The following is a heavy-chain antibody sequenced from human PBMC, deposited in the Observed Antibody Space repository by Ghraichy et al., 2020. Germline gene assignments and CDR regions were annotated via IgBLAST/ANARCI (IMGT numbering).Heavy chain of an antibody. J-gene: IGHJ6*02. CDR2: FDPEDGET. V-gene: IGHV1-24*01. CDR3: ATDTDTDSSGYYLYYYGMDV. CDR1: GYTLTELS. D-gene: IGHD3-22*01. Sequence: ASVKVSCKVSGYTLTELSMHWVRQAPGKGLEWMGGFDPEDGETIYAQKFQGRVTMTEDTSTDTAYMELSSLRSEDSAVYYCATDTDTDSSGYYLYYYGMDVWGQGTTVTVSS.